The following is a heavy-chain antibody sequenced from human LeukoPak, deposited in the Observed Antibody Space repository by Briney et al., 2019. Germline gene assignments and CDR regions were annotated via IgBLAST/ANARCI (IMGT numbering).Heavy chain of an antibody. CDR1: GFTFSSYA. D-gene: IGHD3-3*01. Sequence: GGSLRLSCAASGFTFSSYAMHWVRQAPGKGLEWVAVISYDGSSKYYADSVKGRFTISRDNSKNTLYLQMNSLRAEDTAVYYCAKDRHDFWSGYYFDYWGQGTLVTVSS. CDR3: AKDRHDFWSGYYFDY. CDR2: ISYDGSSK. J-gene: IGHJ4*02. V-gene: IGHV3-30-3*01.